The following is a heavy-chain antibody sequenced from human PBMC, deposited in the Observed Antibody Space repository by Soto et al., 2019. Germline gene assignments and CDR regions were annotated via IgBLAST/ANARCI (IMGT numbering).Heavy chain of an antibody. CDR3: ARGGYCRRTSCHKGGVDL. Sequence: QVQLVESGGGLVNPGGSLRLSCESSGIIFSDYYMSWMRQAPGKGLEWVSYVTSSGASSYYADSVKGRFTISRDNAKNLLYLEMDSLRADDTAVYFCARGGYCRRTSCHKGGVDLWGQGTLVIVSS. CDR1: GIIFSDYY. D-gene: IGHD2-2*01. CDR2: VTSSGASS. V-gene: IGHV3-11*01. J-gene: IGHJ5*02.